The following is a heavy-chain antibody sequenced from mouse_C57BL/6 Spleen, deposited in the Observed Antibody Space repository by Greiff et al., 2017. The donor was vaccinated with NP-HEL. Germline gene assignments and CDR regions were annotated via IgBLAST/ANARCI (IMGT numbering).Heavy chain of an antibody. D-gene: IGHD2-5*01. CDR3: ARSYYSNHWYFDV. V-gene: IGHV1-69*01. J-gene: IGHJ1*03. CDR1: GYTFTRYW. Sequence: QVQLKQPGAELVMPGASVKLSCKASGYTFTRYWMHWVKQRPGQGLEWIGEIDPSDSYTNYNQKFKGKSTLTVDKSSSTAYMQLSSLTSEDSAVYYCARSYYSNHWYFDVWGTGTTVTVSS. CDR2: IDPSDSYT.